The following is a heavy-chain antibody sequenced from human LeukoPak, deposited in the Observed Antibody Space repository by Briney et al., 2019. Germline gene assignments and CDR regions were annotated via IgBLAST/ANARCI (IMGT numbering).Heavy chain of an antibody. V-gene: IGHV4-61*02. D-gene: IGHD2-2*02. Sequence: PSETLSLTCTVSRGSISSGSYYWSWIRQPAGKGLEWIGRIYTSGSTNYNPSLKSRVTISVDTSRNQFSLKLSSVTAADTAVYYSASSVADSVVVPAAIFDYWGQGTLVTVSS. CDR2: IYTSGST. CDR3: ASSVADSVVVPAAIFDY. J-gene: IGHJ4*02. CDR1: RGSISSGSYY.